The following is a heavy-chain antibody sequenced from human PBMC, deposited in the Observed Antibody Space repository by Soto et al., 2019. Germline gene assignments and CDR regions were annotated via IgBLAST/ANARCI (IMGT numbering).Heavy chain of an antibody. CDR1: GFTVSSYA. J-gene: IGHJ4*02. CDR3: ARDRGGDRSYYFDY. V-gene: IGHV3-30-3*01. D-gene: IGHD4-17*01. CDR2: ISYDGSNK. Sequence: SIKLSCASCGFTVSSYAIHWFRQAPGKGLEWVAVISYDGSNKYYADSVKGRFTISRDNSKNTLYLQMNSLRAEDTAVYYCARDRGGDRSYYFDYWGQGTLVTVSS.